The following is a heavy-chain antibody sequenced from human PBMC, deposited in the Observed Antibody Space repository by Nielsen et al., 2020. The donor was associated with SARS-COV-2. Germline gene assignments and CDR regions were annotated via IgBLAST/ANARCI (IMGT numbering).Heavy chain of an antibody. CDR2: IYHSGST. D-gene: IGHD2-15*01. CDR3: ARAPGVVVAAHHYYYMDV. Sequence: SQTLSLTCAVSGGSISRGGYSWSWIRQPPGKGLEWIGYIYHSGSTYYNPSLKSRVTISVDRSKNQFSLKLSSVTAADTAVYYCARAPGVVVAAHHYYYMDVWGKGTTVTVSS. CDR1: GGSISRGGYS. J-gene: IGHJ6*03. V-gene: IGHV4-30-2*01.